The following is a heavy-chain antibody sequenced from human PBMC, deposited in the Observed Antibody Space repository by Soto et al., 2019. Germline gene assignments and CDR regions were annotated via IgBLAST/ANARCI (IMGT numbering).Heavy chain of an antibody. J-gene: IGHJ4*02. V-gene: IGHV5-10-1*01. Sequence: PGESLKISCKGSGYSFAGYWITWVRQKPGKGLEWMGRIDPSDSQTYYSPSFRGHVTISADKSISTAYLQWSSLKASDTAMYYCARHYYGSSGYYYYWGQGTLVTVSS. CDR2: IDPSDSQT. D-gene: IGHD3-22*01. CDR3: ARHYYGSSGYYYY. CDR1: GYSFAGYW.